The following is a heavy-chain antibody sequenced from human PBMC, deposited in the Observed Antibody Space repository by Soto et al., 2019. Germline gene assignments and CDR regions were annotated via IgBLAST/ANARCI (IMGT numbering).Heavy chain of an antibody. CDR3: AKDRSGSYANWFDP. CDR2: ISGSGGST. J-gene: IGHJ5*02. D-gene: IGHD1-26*01. Sequence: EVQMLESGGGLVQPGGSLRLSCAATGFTFSNYAMSWVRQAPGKGLEWVSAISGSGGSTYYADSVKGRFTISRDISKNTLYLQMNSLRAEDTAVYYCAKDRSGSYANWFDPWGQGTLVTVSS. V-gene: IGHV3-23*01. CDR1: GFTFSNYA.